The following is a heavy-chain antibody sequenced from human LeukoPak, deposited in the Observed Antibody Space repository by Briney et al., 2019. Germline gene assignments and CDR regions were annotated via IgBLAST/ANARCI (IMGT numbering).Heavy chain of an antibody. Sequence: SETLSLTCTVSGGSISIYYWSWIRQPPGKGLEWIGYINYSGSTNYNPSLKSRVTISVDTSENQFSLRLTSVTAADTAVYYCARGTMTTVTYYFDYWGQGTLVTVSS. D-gene: IGHD4-17*01. V-gene: IGHV4-59*01. CDR1: GGSISIYY. CDR2: INYSGST. J-gene: IGHJ4*02. CDR3: ARGTMTTVTYYFDY.